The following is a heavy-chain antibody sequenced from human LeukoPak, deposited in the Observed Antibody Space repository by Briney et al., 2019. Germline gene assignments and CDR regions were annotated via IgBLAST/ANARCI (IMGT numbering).Heavy chain of an antibody. CDR3: ARVGYYDSSGYRAFDI. D-gene: IGHD3-22*01. Sequence: ASVKVSCKASGGTFSSYSMNWVRQAPGKGLEWVSSISSSSSYIYYADSVKGRFTISRDNAKNSLYLQMNSLRAEDTAVYYCARVGYYDSSGYRAFDIWGQGTMVTVSS. J-gene: IGHJ3*02. V-gene: IGHV3-21*01. CDR2: ISSSSSYI. CDR1: GGTFSSYS.